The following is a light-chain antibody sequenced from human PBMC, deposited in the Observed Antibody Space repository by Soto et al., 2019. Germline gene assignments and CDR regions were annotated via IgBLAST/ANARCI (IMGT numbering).Light chain of an antibody. Sequence: DIQRTQSPSTLSASVGDRVTITCRASQSISTWLAWYQQRAGKAPKLLIYKATNLESGVPSRFSGSGSGTDFTLTISSLQPDDFATYYCHQYNSYSWAFGQGTKVEIK. J-gene: IGKJ1*01. CDR3: HQYNSYSWA. CDR2: KAT. V-gene: IGKV1-5*03. CDR1: QSISTW.